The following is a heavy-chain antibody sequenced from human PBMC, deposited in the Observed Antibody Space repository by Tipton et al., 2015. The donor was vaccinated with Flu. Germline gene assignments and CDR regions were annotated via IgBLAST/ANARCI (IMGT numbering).Heavy chain of an antibody. CDR2: VFYSGST. Sequence: GLVKPSETLSLSCTVSGGSITSSSFHWGWIRQTPGKGLEWIGSVFYSGSTYYNPSLKSQVTISVDTSKTQFSLSVTSVTAADTAVYYCAFMGRGASTVWGQGTLVTVSS. D-gene: IGHD3-10*01. J-gene: IGHJ4*02. CDR3: AFMGRGASTV. CDR1: GGSITSSSFH. V-gene: IGHV4-39*07.